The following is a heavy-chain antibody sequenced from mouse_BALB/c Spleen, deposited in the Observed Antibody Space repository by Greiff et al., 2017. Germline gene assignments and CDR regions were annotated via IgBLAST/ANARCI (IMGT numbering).Heavy chain of an antibody. D-gene: IGHD1-1*01. V-gene: IGHV5-9-3*01. CDR2: ISSGGSYT. CDR3: ARHRDYGSSFWYFDV. CDR1: GFTFSSYA. Sequence: EVNLVESGGGLVKPGGSLKLSCAASGFTFSSYAMSWVRQTPEKRLEWVATISSGGSYTYYPDSVKGRFTISRDNAKNTLYLQMSSLRSEDTAMYYCARHRDYGSSFWYFDVWGAGTTVTVSS. J-gene: IGHJ1*01.